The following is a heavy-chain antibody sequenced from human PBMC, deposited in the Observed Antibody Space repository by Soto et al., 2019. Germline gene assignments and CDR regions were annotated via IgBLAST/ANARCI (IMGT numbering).Heavy chain of an antibody. V-gene: IGHV3-33*08. J-gene: IGHJ6*02. Sequence: QVQLVESGGGVVQPGGSLILSCTTSGFTLNTYGMHWVRQAPGKGLEWVAIIWYDGSNKYYADSVKGRFTISRDNSKNTLYLQMNSLRAEDTALYYCARSDCTGAYCYSWPFNYGVDVWGQGTTVTVSS. CDR3: ARSDCTGAYCYSWPFNYGVDV. D-gene: IGHD2-15*01. CDR2: IWYDGSNK. CDR1: GFTLNTYG.